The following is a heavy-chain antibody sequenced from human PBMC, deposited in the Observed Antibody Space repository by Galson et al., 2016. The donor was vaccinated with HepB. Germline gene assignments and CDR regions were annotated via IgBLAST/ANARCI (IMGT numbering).Heavy chain of an antibody. J-gene: IGHJ6*02. Sequence: SAIHWVRQAPGKGLEWLAFISYDGNNKQYADSVRGRFTISRDSSKNTLYLQMNSLRAGDSAVYYCARGTRSPYDLLFIFGLDVWGQGTTVTVSS. CDR3: ARGTRSPYDLLFIFGLDV. CDR1: SA. CDR2: ISYDGNNK. V-gene: IGHV3-30-3*01. D-gene: IGHD2-2*01.